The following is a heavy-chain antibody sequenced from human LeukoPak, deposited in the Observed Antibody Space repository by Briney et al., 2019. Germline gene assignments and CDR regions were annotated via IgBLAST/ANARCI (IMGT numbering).Heavy chain of an antibody. CDR3: ARGSINYNSGGYYDNPPLDY. D-gene: IGHD3-22*01. CDR2: INPNGGST. CDR1: GYTFTSYY. J-gene: IGHJ4*02. Sequence: ASVKVSCXASGYTFTSYYMSWVRQAPGQGLEWMGMINPNGGSTNYAQKFQGRATVTRDTSTSTVYMELSSLRSEDTAVYYCARGSINYNSGGYYDNPPLDYWGQGTLVTVSS. V-gene: IGHV1-46*01.